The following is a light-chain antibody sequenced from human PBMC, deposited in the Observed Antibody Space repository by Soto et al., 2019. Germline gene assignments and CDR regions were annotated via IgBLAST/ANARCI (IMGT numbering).Light chain of an antibody. CDR2: DVS. CDR1: SSDVGGYNY. J-gene: IGLJ2*01. V-gene: IGLV2-14*01. CDR3: SSYTSSSTPVV. Sequence: QSVLTQPASVSGSPGQSITISCTGTSSDVGGYNYVSWYQQHPGKAPKLMIYDVSNRPSGVANRFSGSKSGNTASLTISGVQAEEEADYYCSSYTSSSTPVVFGGGTQLTVL.